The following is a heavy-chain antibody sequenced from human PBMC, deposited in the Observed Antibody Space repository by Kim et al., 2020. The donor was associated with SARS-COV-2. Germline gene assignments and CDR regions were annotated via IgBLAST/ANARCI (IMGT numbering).Heavy chain of an antibody. CDR1: GFTFSAYH. CDR2: ISYDGIT. J-gene: IGHJ4*02. Sequence: GGSLRLSCLASGFTFSAYHMTWVRQAPGKGLEWISTISYDGITYYADSVKGRFRISRDDSRDTLYLQMNTLRGDDTAIYFCAKRYATVWGPFDYWGQGTLVAVSS. CDR3: AKRYATVWGPFDY. D-gene: IGHD3-16*01. V-gene: IGHV3-23*01.